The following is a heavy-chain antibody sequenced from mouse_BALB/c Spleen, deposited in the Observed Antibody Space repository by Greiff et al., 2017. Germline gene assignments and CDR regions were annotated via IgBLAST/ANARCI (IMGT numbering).Heavy chain of an antibody. CDR2: IWGGGST. D-gene: IGHD1-1*02. V-gene: IGHV2-6-4*01. CDR3: ARNLYGDYAMDY. Sequence: VKLVESGPGLVAPSQSLSITCTVSGFSFSSYSVHWVRQPPGKGLEWLGMIWGGGSTDYNSALKSRLSISKDNSKSQVFLQMNSLQTDDTAMYYCARNLYGDYAMDYWGQGTAVTVSA. CDR1: GFSFSSYS. J-gene: IGHJ4*01.